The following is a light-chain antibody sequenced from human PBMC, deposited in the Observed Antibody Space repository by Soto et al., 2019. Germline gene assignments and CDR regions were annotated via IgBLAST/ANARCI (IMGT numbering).Light chain of an antibody. CDR1: QSVSSK. V-gene: IGKV3-15*01. CDR2: GAS. J-gene: IGKJ4*01. Sequence: EIVMTQSPATLSVSPGERATLSCGASQSVSSKLAWYQQKPGQAPRLLIYGASTRATGIPARFSGSGSGTEFTLTISSLQSEDFEVYYCQQYDNWPLTFGGGAKVEIK. CDR3: QQYDNWPLT.